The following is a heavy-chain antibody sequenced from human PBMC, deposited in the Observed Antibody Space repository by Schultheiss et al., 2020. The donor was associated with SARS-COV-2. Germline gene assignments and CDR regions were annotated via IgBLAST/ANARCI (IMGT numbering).Heavy chain of an antibody. CDR3: ARVGCSSTSCYQNDY. Sequence: SQTLSLTCTVSGGSISSYYWSWIRQPPEKGLEWIGYIYYSGSTNYNPSLKSRVTISVDTSKNQFSLKLSSVTAADTAVYYCARVGCSSTSCYQNDYWGQGTLVTVSS. V-gene: IGHV4-59*01. D-gene: IGHD2-2*01. CDR1: GGSISSYY. J-gene: IGHJ4*02. CDR2: IYYSGST.